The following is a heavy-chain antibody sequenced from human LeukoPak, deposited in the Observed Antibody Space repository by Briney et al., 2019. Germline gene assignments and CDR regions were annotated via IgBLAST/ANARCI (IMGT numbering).Heavy chain of an antibody. D-gene: IGHD6-13*01. CDR1: GFTFSSYA. CDR3: AKDRYRSSWYYFDY. CDR2: LSGSGSTT. Sequence: GGSLRLSCAASGFTFSSYAVSWVRQAPGKGLEWVSTLSGSGSTTYYADSVKGRFTISRDNSKNTLYLQMNSLRADDTAVYFCAKDRYRSSWYYFDYWGQGTLVTVSS. J-gene: IGHJ4*02. V-gene: IGHV3-23*01.